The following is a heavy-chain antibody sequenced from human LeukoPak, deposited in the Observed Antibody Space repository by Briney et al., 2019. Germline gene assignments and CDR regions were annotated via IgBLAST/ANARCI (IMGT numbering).Heavy chain of an antibody. CDR2: IWYDGSNK. Sequence: GGSLRLSCAASGFTFSSYGMHWVRQAPGKGLEWVAVIWYDGSNKYYADSVKGRFTISRDNSKNTLYLQMNSLRAEDTALYHCARGPDCSSTSCYFSYYYGMDVWGQGTTVTVSS. V-gene: IGHV3-33*01. D-gene: IGHD2-2*01. CDR3: ARGPDCSSTSCYFSYYYGMDV. J-gene: IGHJ6*02. CDR1: GFTFSSYG.